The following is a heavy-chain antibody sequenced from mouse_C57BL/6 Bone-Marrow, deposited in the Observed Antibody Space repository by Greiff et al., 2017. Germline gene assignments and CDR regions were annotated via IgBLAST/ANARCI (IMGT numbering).Heavy chain of an antibody. V-gene: IGHV1-26*01. CDR1: GYTFTDYY. J-gene: IGHJ2*01. Sequence: EVQLQQSGPELVKPGASVKISCKASGYTFTDYYMNWVKQSHGKSLEWIGDINPNNGGTSYNQKFKGKATLTVDKSSSTAYMELRSLTSEDSAVYYCARADLLPLTRGFDYWGQGTTLTVSS. CDR2: INPNNGGT. D-gene: IGHD2-1*01. CDR3: ARADLLPLTRGFDY.